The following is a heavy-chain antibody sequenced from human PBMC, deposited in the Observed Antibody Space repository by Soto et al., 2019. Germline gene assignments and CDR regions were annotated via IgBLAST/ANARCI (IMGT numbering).Heavy chain of an antibody. D-gene: IGHD4-17*01. J-gene: IGHJ4*02. CDR1: GFTFSSYA. V-gene: IGHV3-64*01. CDR2: ISSNGGST. CDR3: ARDKLKRITVTTMFFDY. Sequence: PGGSLRLSCAASGFTFSSYAMHWVRQAPGKGLEYVSAISSNGGSTYYANSVKGRFTISRDNSKNTLYLQMGSLRAEDMAVYYCARDKLKRITVTTMFFDYWGQGTLVTVSS.